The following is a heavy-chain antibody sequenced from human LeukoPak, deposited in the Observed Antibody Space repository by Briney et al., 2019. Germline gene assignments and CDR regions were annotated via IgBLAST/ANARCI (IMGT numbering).Heavy chain of an antibody. CDR1: GFTFSSYE. CDR2: ISSSGSTI. CDR3: AREHDSSGPGHY. Sequence: QPGGSLRLSCAASGFTFSSYEMNWVRQAPGKGLEWVSYISSSGSTIYYADSVKGRFTISRDNAKNSLYLQMNSLRAEDTAVYHCAREHDSSGPGHYWGQGTLVAVSS. D-gene: IGHD3-22*01. J-gene: IGHJ4*02. V-gene: IGHV3-48*03.